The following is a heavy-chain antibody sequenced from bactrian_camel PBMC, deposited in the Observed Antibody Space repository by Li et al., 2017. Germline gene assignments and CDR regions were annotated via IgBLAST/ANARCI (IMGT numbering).Heavy chain of an antibody. CDR3: TIFDY. CDR1: GFTFSNYA. V-gene: IGHV3S40*01. Sequence: DVQLVESGGGLVQPGGSLRLSCAASGFTFSNYAMSWVRQAPGKGLEWVPSIGSGGGVTYYADSVKGRFTISRDNAKNTVYLQMNSLKSEDTALYYCTIFDYWGQGTQVTVS. J-gene: IGHJ4*01. CDR2: IGSGGGVT.